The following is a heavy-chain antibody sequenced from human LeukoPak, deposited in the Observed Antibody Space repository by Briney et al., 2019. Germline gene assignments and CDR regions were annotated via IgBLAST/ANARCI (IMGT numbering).Heavy chain of an antibody. V-gene: IGHV4-34*01. J-gene: IGHJ4*02. Sequence: PSETLSLTCAVYGGSFSAYYWTWNWIRQPPGKGLEWIGEINHSGSTNYNPSLKSRVTISVDTSKNQFSLKLSSVTAADTAVYYCARRIPALSSSWYKWGQGTLVTISS. CDR3: ARRIPALSSSWYK. CDR1: GGSFSAYY. CDR2: INHSGST. D-gene: IGHD6-13*01.